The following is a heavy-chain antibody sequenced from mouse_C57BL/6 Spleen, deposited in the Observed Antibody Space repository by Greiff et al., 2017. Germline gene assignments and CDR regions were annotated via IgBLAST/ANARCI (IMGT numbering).Heavy chain of an antibody. CDR3: ARGGYDGYPLDY. Sequence: QVQLQQSGAELARPGASVKLSCKASGYTFTSYGISWVKQRTGQGLEWIGEIYPRSGNTYYNEKFKGKATLTADKSSSTAYMELRSLTSEDSAVYFCARGGYDGYPLDYWCQGTTLTVSS. D-gene: IGHD2-3*01. CDR1: GYTFTSYG. CDR2: IYPRSGNT. J-gene: IGHJ2*01. V-gene: IGHV1-81*01.